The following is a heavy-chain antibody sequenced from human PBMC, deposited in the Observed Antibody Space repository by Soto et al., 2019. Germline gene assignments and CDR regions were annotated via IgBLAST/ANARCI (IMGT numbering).Heavy chain of an antibody. V-gene: IGHV3-49*03. CDR3: TRDIGDIYGDYCDY. J-gene: IGHJ4*02. Sequence: AGGSQRVRCTASGFTVGDYAMSWFRQAPGKGLEWVGFIRSKAYGGTTEYAASVKGRFTISRDDSKSIAYLQMNSLKTEDTAVYYCTRDIGDIYGDYCDYWGQGTLVTVSS. CDR2: IRSKAYGGTT. D-gene: IGHD4-17*01. CDR1: GFTVGDYA.